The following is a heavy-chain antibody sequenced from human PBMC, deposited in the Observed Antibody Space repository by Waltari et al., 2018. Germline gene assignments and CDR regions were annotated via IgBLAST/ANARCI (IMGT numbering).Heavy chain of an antibody. CDR3: AGALKGPANAFDI. Sequence: QVQLQESGPGLVKPSQTLSLTCTVSGGSISSGSYYWRWIRQPAGKGLEWIGRIYTSGSTNYNPSLKSRVTISVDTSKNQFSLKLSSVTAADTAVYYCAGALKGPANAFDIWGQWTMVTVSS. J-gene: IGHJ3*02. V-gene: IGHV4-61*02. CDR1: GGSISSGSYY. CDR2: IYTSGST.